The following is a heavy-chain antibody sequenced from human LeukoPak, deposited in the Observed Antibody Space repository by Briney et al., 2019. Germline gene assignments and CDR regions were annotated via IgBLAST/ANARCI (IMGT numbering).Heavy chain of an antibody. D-gene: IGHD3-22*01. V-gene: IGHV4-61*08. CDR2: IYYSGST. CDR3: AASSGYSDYYYYGMDV. J-gene: IGHJ6*02. Sequence: SETLSLTCTVSGGSISSGGYYWSWIRQPPGKGLEWVGYIYYSGSTNYNPSLKSRVTISVDTSKNQFSLKLSSVTAADTAVYYCAASSGYSDYYYYGMDVWGQGTTVTVSS. CDR1: GGSISSGGYY.